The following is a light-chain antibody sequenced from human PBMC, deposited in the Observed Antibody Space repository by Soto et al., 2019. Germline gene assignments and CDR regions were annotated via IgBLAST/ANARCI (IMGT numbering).Light chain of an antibody. V-gene: IGKV3-15*01. Sequence: EVMLIQSPATLSMSPGERATLSCRASETVATNLAWYQQKPGQAPRLLISGASTRAAGISVRFRGGGSGTDFTLTITSLRSEDSGTYYCQQYFEWPPMTFGQGTKVEI. CDR1: ETVATN. CDR2: GAS. CDR3: QQYFEWPPMT. J-gene: IGKJ1*01.